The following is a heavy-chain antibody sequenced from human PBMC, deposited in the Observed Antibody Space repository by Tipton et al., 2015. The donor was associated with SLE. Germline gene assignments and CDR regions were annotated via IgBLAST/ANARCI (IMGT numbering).Heavy chain of an antibody. V-gene: IGHV4-34*01. Sequence: TLSLTCTVSGGSISEYYWTWIRQAPGRGLEWIGEINHSGSTNYNPSLKSRVTISVDTSKNQFSLKLRSVTAADAAVYYYARRCAKGLGYWGQGTLVTVSP. J-gene: IGHJ4*02. CDR3: ARRCAKGLGY. CDR2: INHSGST. CDR1: GGSISEYY. D-gene: IGHD4/OR15-4a*01.